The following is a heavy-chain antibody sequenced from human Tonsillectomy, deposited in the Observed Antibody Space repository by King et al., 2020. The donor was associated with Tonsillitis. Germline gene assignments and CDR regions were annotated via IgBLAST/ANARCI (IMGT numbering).Heavy chain of an antibody. J-gene: IGHJ6*02. Sequence: QLVQSGGGVVQPGRSLRLSCAPSGFTFSNYGMHWVRQAPGKGLEWVAVISYDGSNTYCADSVKGRFTISRDNSKNMLYLQTNSLRAEDTAVYYCAREGSFYYYGMDVWGQGTTVTVS. CDR3: AREGSFYYYGMDV. D-gene: IGHD3-16*02. V-gene: IGHV3-30*03. CDR2: ISYDGSNT. CDR1: GFTFSNYG.